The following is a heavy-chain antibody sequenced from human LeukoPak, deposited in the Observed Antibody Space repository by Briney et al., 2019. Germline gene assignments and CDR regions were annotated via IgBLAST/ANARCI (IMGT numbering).Heavy chain of an antibody. CDR1: GFTFGHYW. V-gene: IGHV3-7*03. D-gene: IGHD1-1*01. J-gene: IGHJ4*02. CDR2: INTDGSAI. CDR3: ANDGPKF. Sequence: GGSLRLSCAASGFTFGHYWMTWVRQGPGKGLEWVANINTDGSAIFYADSVRGRFTISRENVKSSLSLQMNSLRAEDTAVYYCANDGPKFGGQGTLVTVSS.